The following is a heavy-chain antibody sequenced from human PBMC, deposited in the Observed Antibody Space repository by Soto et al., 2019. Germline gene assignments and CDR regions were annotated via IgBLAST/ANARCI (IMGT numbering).Heavy chain of an antibody. D-gene: IGHD2-2*01. J-gene: IGHJ6*02. CDR2: IYYSGST. CDR3: ARGGALLQRSNPGDIVVVPAAMRSYYYGMDV. V-gene: IGHV4-30-4*01. CDR1: GGSISSGDYY. Sequence: PSETLSLTCTVSGGSISSGDYYWSWIRQPPGKGLEWIGYIYYSGSTYYNPSLKSRVTISVDTSKNQFSLKLSSVTAADTAVYYCARGGALLQRSNPGDIVVVPAAMRSYYYGMDVWGQGTTVTVSS.